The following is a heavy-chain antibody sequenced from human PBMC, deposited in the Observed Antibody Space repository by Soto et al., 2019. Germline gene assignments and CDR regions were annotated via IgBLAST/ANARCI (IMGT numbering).Heavy chain of an antibody. CDR3: ASSNIAAAGFYYYGMDV. Sequence: PSETLSLTCTVSGGSISSTGYYWGWIRQPPGKGLEWIGYIYYSGSTNYNPSLQSRVTISVDTSKNQFSLKLSSVTAADTAVYYCASSNIAAAGFYYYGMDVWGRGTTVTVSS. CDR2: IYYSGST. V-gene: IGHV4-61*05. CDR1: GGSISSTGYY. J-gene: IGHJ6*02. D-gene: IGHD6-13*01.